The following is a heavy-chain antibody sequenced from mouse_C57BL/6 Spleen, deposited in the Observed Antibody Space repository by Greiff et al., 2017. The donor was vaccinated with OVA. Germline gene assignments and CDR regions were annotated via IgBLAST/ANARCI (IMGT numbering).Heavy chain of an antibody. J-gene: IGHJ2*01. CDR2: IDPETGGT. CDR1: GCTFTDYE. CDR3: TRPTIAFDY. D-gene: IGHD2-12*01. V-gene: IGHV1-15*01. Sequence: QVQLQQSGAELVRPGASVTLSCKASGCTFTDYEMHWVKQTPVHGLEWIGAIDPETGGTAYNQKFKGKAILTADKSSSTAYMELRSLTSEDSAVYYCTRPTIAFDYWGQGTTLTVSS.